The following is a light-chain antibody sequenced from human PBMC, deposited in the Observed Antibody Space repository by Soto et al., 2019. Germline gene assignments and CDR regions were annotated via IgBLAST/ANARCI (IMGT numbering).Light chain of an antibody. Sequence: DIQMTQSPSTLSASVGDRVTITCRASQSISDWLAWFQQKPGKAPKILIYDASKLERGVPSRLSGSGSGAEFTLTISSLQPDDLATYYCQQYSSYPLTFGGGTKVDIK. CDR3: QQYSSYPLT. J-gene: IGKJ4*01. CDR2: DAS. CDR1: QSISDW. V-gene: IGKV1-5*01.